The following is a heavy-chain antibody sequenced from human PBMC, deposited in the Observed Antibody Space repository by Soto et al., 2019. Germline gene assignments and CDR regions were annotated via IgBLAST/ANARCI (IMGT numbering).Heavy chain of an antibody. Sequence: SVKVSCKASGGGFSSYAISWVRQAPGQGLEWMGGIIPIFGSPNYAQTFQGRVTISADKSTSTAYMELRSLRAEDTAVYYCARDRTGRPVKYWFDPWGQGTLVTVSS. CDR1: GGGFSSYA. V-gene: IGHV1-69*06. CDR3: ARDRTGRPVKYWFDP. CDR2: IIPIFGSP. J-gene: IGHJ5*02.